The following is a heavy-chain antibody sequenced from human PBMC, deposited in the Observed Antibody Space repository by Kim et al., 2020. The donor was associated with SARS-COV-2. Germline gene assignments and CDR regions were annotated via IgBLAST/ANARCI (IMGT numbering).Heavy chain of an antibody. CDR1: GFTFSSYA. V-gene: IGHV3-23*01. CDR3: AKGPGVEAATIFYDF. J-gene: IGHJ4*02. D-gene: IGHD3-3*01. CDR2: VSGSGGTT. Sequence: GGSLRLSCAASGFTFSSYAMTWVRQAPGKGLEWVSTVSGSGGTTYYADSVKGRFTISRDNPMNTLYLQMNSLRADDTAIYYCAKGPGVEAATIFYDFWGQGTLVTVSS.